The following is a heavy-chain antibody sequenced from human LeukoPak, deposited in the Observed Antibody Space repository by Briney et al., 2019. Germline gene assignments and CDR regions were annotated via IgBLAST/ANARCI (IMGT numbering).Heavy chain of an antibody. V-gene: IGHV1-18*01. CDR3: ARDRGSFRDYYYGMDV. D-gene: IGHD3-10*01. CDR1: GYTFTSYG. Sequence: ASVKVSCKASGYTFTSYGISWVRQAPGQGLEWVGWISAYNGNTNYAQKLQGRVTMTTDTSTSTAYMELRSLRSDDTAVYYCARDRGSFRDYYYGMDVWGQGTTVTVSS. J-gene: IGHJ6*02. CDR2: ISAYNGNT.